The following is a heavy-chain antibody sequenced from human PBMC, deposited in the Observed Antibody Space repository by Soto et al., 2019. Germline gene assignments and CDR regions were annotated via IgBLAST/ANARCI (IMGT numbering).Heavy chain of an antibody. CDR2: IIPIFGTA. V-gene: IGHV1-69*01. Sequence: QVQLVQSGAEVQKPGSSVKVSCKASGGTFSSYAISWVRQAPGQGLEWMGGIIPIFGTANYAQKFQGRVTITADEPTSTAYMGLGSLGSEDTAVYYCARERSGGTGGCDYWGQGTLVTVSS. D-gene: IGHD1-1*01. CDR1: GGTFSSYA. CDR3: ARERSGGTGGCDY. J-gene: IGHJ4*02.